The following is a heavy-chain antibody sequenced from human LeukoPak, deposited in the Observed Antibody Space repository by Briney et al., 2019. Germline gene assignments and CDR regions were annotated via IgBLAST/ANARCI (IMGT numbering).Heavy chain of an antibody. CDR1: GASVSNNIYY. Sequence: PSETLSLTCTVSGASVSNNIYYWNWIRRHPGKGLEWLGYIYYGGSANYNPSLKSRATISLDTSKDQFSLKLTSVTAADTAVYYCTRIRRAGRDLTGLDDYWGQGTLVTVSS. CDR3: TRIRRAGRDLTGLDDY. V-gene: IGHV4-61*01. D-gene: IGHD3-9*01. CDR2: IYYGGSA. J-gene: IGHJ4*02.